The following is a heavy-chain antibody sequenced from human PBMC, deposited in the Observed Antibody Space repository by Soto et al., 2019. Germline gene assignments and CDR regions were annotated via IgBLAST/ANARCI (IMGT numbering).Heavy chain of an antibody. V-gene: IGHV4-30-4*08. D-gene: IGHD2-15*01. Sequence: QVQLQESGPGLVKPSQTLSLTCTVSGGSISSCDYYWSWIRQPPGMGLVWIGSIYYSGSTYYTPSLKSRVTITVVTSTNQFSLKLSSVTAADTAVDYCAGECSGEYYYYGMDVWGQGTTVTVSS. CDR1: GGSISSCDYY. CDR2: IYYSGST. J-gene: IGHJ6*02. CDR3: AGECSGEYYYYGMDV.